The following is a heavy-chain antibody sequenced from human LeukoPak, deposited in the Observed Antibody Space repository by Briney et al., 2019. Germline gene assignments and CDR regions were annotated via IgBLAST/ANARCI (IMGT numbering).Heavy chain of an antibody. D-gene: IGHD1/OR15-1a*01. V-gene: IGHV1-18*01. CDR2: ISAYNGNT. CDR3: ARIILSGTLDFDY. CDR1: GYTFTSYG. Sequence: ASVTVSCTASGYTFTSYGISWVRQAPGQGLEWMGWISAYNGNTNYAQKLQGRVTITTDTSTSTAYMELRSLRSDDTAVYYCARIILSGTLDFDYWGQGTLVAVSS. J-gene: IGHJ4*02.